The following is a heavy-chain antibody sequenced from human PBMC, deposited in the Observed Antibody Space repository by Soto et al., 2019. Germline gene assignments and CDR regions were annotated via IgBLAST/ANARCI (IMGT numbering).Heavy chain of an antibody. Sequence: GASVKVSCKASGYTFTSYYMHWVRQAPGRGLEWMGIINPSGGSTSYAQKFQGRVTMTRDTSTSTVYMELSSLRSEDTAVYYCARDRFYDSSGYYAFDPWGQGTLVTVSS. CDR3: ARDRFYDSSGYYAFDP. D-gene: IGHD3-22*01. CDR2: INPSGGST. CDR1: GYTFTSYY. J-gene: IGHJ5*02. V-gene: IGHV1-46*01.